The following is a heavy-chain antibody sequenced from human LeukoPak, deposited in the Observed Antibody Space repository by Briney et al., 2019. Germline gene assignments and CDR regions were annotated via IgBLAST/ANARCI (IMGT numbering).Heavy chain of an antibody. CDR1: GGSISSSFYY. CDR3: AREGGPYRPLDY. Sequence: PSETLSLTCTVSGGSISSSFYYWGWIRQPPGKGLEWIGTIYYSGSTYYNPSLKSRVTISVDTSKNQFSLKLSSVTAADTAVYYCAREGGPYRPLDYSGQGTLVTVSS. CDR2: IYYSGST. V-gene: IGHV4-39*02. J-gene: IGHJ4*02.